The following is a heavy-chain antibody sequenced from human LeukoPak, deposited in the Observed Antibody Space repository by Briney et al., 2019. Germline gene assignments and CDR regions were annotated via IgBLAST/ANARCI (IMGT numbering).Heavy chain of an antibody. Sequence: GGSLRLSCAASGFTFDDYAMHWVRQAPGKGLEWVSGISWNSGSIGYADSVKGRFTISRDNAKNSLYLQMNSLRAEDTALYYCAKDTTIGIVGATPDYWGQGTLVTVSS. J-gene: IGHJ4*02. CDR3: AKDTTIGIVGATPDY. CDR2: ISWNSGSI. D-gene: IGHD1-26*01. CDR1: GFTFDDYA. V-gene: IGHV3-9*01.